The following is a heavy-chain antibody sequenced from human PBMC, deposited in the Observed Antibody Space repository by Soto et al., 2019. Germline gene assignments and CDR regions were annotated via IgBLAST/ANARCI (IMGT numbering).Heavy chain of an antibody. J-gene: IGHJ4*02. CDR3: ARRYSGYGDY. Sequence: QVQLQESGPGLVKPSETLSLTCTVSGGSITSYYWSWIRQPPGKGLEWIGYIYFSGSANYNPSLKRRVTIAVDTSKNQFPLKLSSVTAADPAVYYCARRYSGYGDYWGQGTLVTVSS. CDR1: GGSITSYY. CDR2: IYFSGSA. D-gene: IGHD5-12*01. V-gene: IGHV4-59*08.